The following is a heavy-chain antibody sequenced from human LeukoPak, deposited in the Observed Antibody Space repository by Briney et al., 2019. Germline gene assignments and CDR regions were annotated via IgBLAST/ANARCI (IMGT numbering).Heavy chain of an antibody. CDR2: INHSGST. J-gene: IGHJ1*01. CDR3: ARGYDSSGYYRDFQH. D-gene: IGHD3-22*01. Sequence: PSGTLSLTCAVYGGSFSGYYWSWIRQPPGKGLEWIGEINHSGSTNYNPSLKSRVTISVDTSKNHFSLKLSSVTAADTAVYYCARGYDSSGYYRDFQHWGQGTLVTVSS. V-gene: IGHV4-34*01. CDR1: GGSFSGYY.